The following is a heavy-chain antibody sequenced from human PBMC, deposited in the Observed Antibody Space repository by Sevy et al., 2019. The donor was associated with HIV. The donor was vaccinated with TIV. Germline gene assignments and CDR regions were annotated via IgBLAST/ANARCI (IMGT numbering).Heavy chain of an antibody. CDR3: ARNGGAYDTGFDP. CDR2: ITSSGSSI. Sequence: GGSLRLSCVASGFTFSNYEMNWVRQAPGKGLEWVSHITSSGSSIYYADSVKGRFTISRDNAKNSLYLQMNSLRVEDTAVYYCARNGGAYDTGFDPWGQGTLVTVS. V-gene: IGHV3-48*03. D-gene: IGHD3-22*01. J-gene: IGHJ5*02. CDR1: GFTFSNYE.